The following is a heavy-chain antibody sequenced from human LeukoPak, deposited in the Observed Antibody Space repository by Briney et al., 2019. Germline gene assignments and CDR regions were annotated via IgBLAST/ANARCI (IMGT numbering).Heavy chain of an antibody. Sequence: GGSLRLSCAASGFTFSSYGMHWVRQAPGNGLVWVSRINSDGSSTSYADSVKGRFTISRDNAKNTLYLQMNSLRAEDTAVYYCARDGVWFGDPWGQGTLVTVSS. CDR3: ARDGVWFGDP. J-gene: IGHJ5*02. CDR1: GFTFSSYG. V-gene: IGHV3-74*01. CDR2: INSDGSST. D-gene: IGHD3-10*01.